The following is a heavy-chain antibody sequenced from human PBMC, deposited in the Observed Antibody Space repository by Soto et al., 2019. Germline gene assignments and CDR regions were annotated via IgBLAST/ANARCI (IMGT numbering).Heavy chain of an antibody. Sequence: ASVKVSCKASGYSFTDYHIHWVRQAPGQGLEWLGRINPKSGGTSTAQKFQGWVTMTTDTSLSTASMELTRLTSDDTAIYYCARGDSTDCSNGVCSFFYNHDMDVWGQGTTVTVSS. D-gene: IGHD2-8*01. J-gene: IGHJ6*02. CDR1: GYSFTDYH. CDR3: ARGDSTDCSNGVCSFFYNHDMDV. V-gene: IGHV1-2*04. CDR2: INPKSGGT.